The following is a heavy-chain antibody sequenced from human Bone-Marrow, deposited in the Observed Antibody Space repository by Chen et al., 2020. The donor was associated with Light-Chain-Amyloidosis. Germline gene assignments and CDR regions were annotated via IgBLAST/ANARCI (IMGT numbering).Heavy chain of an antibody. CDR2: CSGAGATR. V-gene: IGHV3-23*04. CDR1: GFTLSNYA. Sequence: EVRLVESGGGLVQPGGSLRLSCATSGFTLSNYAMPWVRQAPGKGLEWVSRCSGAGATRNYADSVKGRFTIARDNSKNTVYLQMNSLRVEDTAIYFCAKDPSYEVLTGYCRFDSWGQGTPVTVSS. J-gene: IGHJ4*02. CDR3: AKDPSYEVLTGYCRFDS. D-gene: IGHD3-9*01.